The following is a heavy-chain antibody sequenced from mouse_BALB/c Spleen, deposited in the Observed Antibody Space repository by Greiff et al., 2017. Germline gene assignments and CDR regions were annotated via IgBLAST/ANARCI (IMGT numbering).Heavy chain of an antibody. CDR3: ARSGYYGSSWYFDV. Sequence: EVQLKESGPELVKPGASVKMSCKASGYTFTSYVMHWVKQKPGQGLEWIGYINPYNDGTKYNEKFKGKATLTSDKSSSTAYMELSSLTSEDSAVYYCARSGYYGSSWYFDVWGAGTTVTVSS. CDR2: INPYNDGT. V-gene: IGHV1-14*01. CDR1: GYTFTSYV. D-gene: IGHD1-1*01. J-gene: IGHJ1*01.